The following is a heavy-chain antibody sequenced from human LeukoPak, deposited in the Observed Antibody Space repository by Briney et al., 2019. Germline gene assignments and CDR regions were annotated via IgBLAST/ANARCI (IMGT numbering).Heavy chain of an antibody. D-gene: IGHD3-16*02. CDR1: GFTFDDYA. CDR3: AKAYHDYVWGSYRYFCAFDI. Sequence: PGGSLRLSCAASGFTFDDYAMHWARQAPGKGLEWVSLISGDGGRTHYADSVKGRFTISRDNSKNSLYLQMNSLRTEDTAFYYCAKAYHDYVWGSYRYFCAFDIWGQGTMVTVSS. CDR2: ISGDGGRT. J-gene: IGHJ3*02. V-gene: IGHV3-43*02.